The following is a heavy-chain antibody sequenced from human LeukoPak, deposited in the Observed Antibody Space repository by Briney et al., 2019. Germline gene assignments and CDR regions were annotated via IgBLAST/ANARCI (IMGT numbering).Heavy chain of an antibody. CDR3: ATYSSLNRREFQF. CDR2: IKTDGSEK. D-gene: IGHD3-22*01. J-gene: IGHJ1*01. V-gene: IGHV3-7*01. CDR1: GFTFSIYA. Sequence: GGSLRLSCAASGFTFSIYAMSWVRQAPGKGLQWVANIKTDGSEKYYVDSVKGRFTISRDNAKNSLYLQMNSLRAEDTAVYYCATYSSLNRREFQFWGQGTLLTVSS.